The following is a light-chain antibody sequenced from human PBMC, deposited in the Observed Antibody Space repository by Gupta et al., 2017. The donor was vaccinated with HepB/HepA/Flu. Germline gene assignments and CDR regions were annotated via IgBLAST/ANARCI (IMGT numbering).Light chain of an antibody. V-gene: IGKV1-39*01. CDR1: QSISTY. CDR3: QQSYSTPST. J-gene: IGKJ1*01. Sequence: DIQMTQSPSSLSASVGDRVTITCRASQSISTYLNWYQQRPGKAPNLLIYVASSLQSGVPSRFSGSGSGTDFTLTISSLQPEDFATYYCQQSYSTPSTFGQGTKVGIK. CDR2: VAS.